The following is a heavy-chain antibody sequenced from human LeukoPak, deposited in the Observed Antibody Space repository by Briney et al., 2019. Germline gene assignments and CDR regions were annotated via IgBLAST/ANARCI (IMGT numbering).Heavy chain of an antibody. CDR1: GYTFTGYF. J-gene: IGHJ2*01. D-gene: IGHD2-8*01. CDR3: ARDSQWQNFDL. CDR2: INPNSGGT. V-gene: IGHV1-2*02. Sequence: GASVKVSCKASGYTFTGYFMHWVRQAPGQGLEWMGWINPNSGGTNYAQKFQGRVTMTRDTSISTAYMELSRLRSDDTAMYYCARDSQWQNFDLWGRGTLVTVSS.